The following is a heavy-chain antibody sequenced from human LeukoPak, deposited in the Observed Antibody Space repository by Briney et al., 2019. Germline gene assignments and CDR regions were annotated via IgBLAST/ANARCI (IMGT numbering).Heavy chain of an antibody. D-gene: IGHD3-10*01. J-gene: IGHJ4*02. CDR2: IWYDGSNK. Sequence: GGSLRLSCAASGFTVSTKYMSWVRQAPGKGLEWVAVIWYDGSNKYYADSVKGRFTISRDNSKNTLYLQMNSLRAEDTAVYYCARDPMVRGVIDYFDYWGQGTLVTVSS. CDR3: ARDPMVRGVIDYFDY. V-gene: IGHV3-33*08. CDR1: GFTVSTKY.